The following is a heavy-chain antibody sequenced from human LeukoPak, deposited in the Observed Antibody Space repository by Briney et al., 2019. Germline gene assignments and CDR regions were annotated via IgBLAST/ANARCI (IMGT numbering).Heavy chain of an antibody. CDR3: AGLEFGELLPNWFDP. Sequence: GASVKVSCKASGYTFTSYGISWVRQAPGQGLEWMGWISAYNGNTNYAQKLQGRVTMTTDTSTSTAYMELRSLRSDDTAVYYCAGLEFGELLPNWFDPWGQGTLVTVSS. CDR2: ISAYNGNT. D-gene: IGHD3-10*01. CDR1: GYTFTSYG. V-gene: IGHV1-18*04. J-gene: IGHJ5*02.